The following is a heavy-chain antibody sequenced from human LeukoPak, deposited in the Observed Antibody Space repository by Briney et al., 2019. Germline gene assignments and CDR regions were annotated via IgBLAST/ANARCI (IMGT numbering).Heavy chain of an antibody. CDR2: IKQDGSEK. Sequence: GSLLLSCAASGFTFSSYWMSWVRQAPGKGLEWVANIKQDGSEKYYVDSVKGRFTISRDNAKNSLYLQMNSLRAADTAVYYCARVHKFCSGTSCYRFDPWGQGTLVTVSS. V-gene: IGHV3-7*05. D-gene: IGHD2-2*01. CDR3: ARVHKFCSGTSCYRFDP. CDR1: GFTFSSYW. J-gene: IGHJ5*02.